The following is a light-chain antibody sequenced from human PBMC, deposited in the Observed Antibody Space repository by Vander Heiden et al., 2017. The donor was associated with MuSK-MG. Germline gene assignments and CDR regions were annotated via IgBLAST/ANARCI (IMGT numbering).Light chain of an antibody. CDR1: QSVSSY. V-gene: IGKV3-11*01. Sequence: EIVLTQSPATLSLSPGERATLSCRTSQSVSSYLAWYQQKPGQAPRLLIYDASKRADGIPARFSGSGSETDFTLTISSLEPEDFAVYYCQQRRNWLTFGGGTKVEIK. CDR3: QQRRNWLT. J-gene: IGKJ4*01. CDR2: DAS.